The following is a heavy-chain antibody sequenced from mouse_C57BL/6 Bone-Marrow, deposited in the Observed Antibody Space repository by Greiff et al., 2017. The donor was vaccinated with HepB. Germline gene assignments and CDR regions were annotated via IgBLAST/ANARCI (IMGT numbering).Heavy chain of an antibody. CDR2: ISYDGSN. Sequence: EVKLMESGPGLVKPSQSLSLTCSVTGYSITSGYYWNWIRQFPGNKLEWMGYISYDGSNNYNPSLKNRISITRDTSKNQFFLKLNSVTTEDTATYYCAREAYGSSTGWYFDVWGTGTTVTVSS. V-gene: IGHV3-6*01. CDR1: GYSITSGYY. D-gene: IGHD1-1*01. CDR3: AREAYGSSTGWYFDV. J-gene: IGHJ1*03.